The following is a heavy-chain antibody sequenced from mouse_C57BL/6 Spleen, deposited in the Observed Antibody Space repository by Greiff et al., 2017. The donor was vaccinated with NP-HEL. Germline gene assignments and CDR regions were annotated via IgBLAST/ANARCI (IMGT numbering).Heavy chain of an antibody. D-gene: IGHD1-1*01. CDR2: IDPSDSYT. V-gene: IGHV1-50*01. J-gene: IGHJ1*03. Sequence: QVQLQQSGAELVKPGASVKLSCKASGYTFTSYWMQWVKQRPGQGLEWIGEIDPSDSYTNYNQKFKGKATLTVDTSSSTAYMQLSSLTSEDSAVYYCAITTVVAKGWYFDVWGTGTTVTVSS. CDR3: AITTVVAKGWYFDV. CDR1: GYTFTSYW.